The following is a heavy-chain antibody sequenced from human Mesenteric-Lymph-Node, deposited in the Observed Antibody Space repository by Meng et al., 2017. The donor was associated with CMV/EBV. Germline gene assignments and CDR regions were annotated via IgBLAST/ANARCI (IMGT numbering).Heavy chain of an antibody. V-gene: IGHV3-30*02. D-gene: IGHD3-22*01. Sequence: LSLTCAASGFTFSTSGIHWVRQAPGKGLEWVAFIGYDGKNKYYSDSVKGRFTISRDNSKNTLYVQMNSLRPEDTAVYYCAKASHGYYFYYFDYWGQGTLVTVSS. CDR3: AKASHGYYFYYFDY. CDR2: IGYDGKNK. CDR1: GFTFSTSG. J-gene: IGHJ4*02.